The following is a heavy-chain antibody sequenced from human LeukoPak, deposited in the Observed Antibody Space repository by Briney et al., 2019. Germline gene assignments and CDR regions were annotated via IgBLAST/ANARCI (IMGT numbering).Heavy chain of an antibody. J-gene: IGHJ4*02. V-gene: IGHV3-23*01. CDR2: ISGSAAGT. D-gene: IGHD2-2*01. CDR1: GFTFRSYA. Sequence: PGGSLRLSCVASGFTFRSYALSWVRQAPGKGLEWVSGISGSAAGTYYADSVKGRFTISRDNFNNTLYLQMNSLRAEDTAVYYCAKDLERYCSSTSCHPFDYWGQGTLVTVSS. CDR3: AKDLERYCSSTSCHPFDY.